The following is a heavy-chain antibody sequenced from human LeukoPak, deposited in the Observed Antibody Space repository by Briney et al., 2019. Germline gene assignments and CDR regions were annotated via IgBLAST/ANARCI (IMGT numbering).Heavy chain of an antibody. V-gene: IGHV5-10-1*01. D-gene: IGHD6-6*01. CDR3: VTTIAARPHY. CDR2: IDPSDSYT. J-gene: IGHJ4*02. Sequence: GESLKISCKGSGYSFTSYWISWVRQMPGKGLEWMGRIDPSDSYTNYSPSFQGHVTISADKSISTAYLQWSSLKASDTAMYYCVTTIAARPHYWGQGTLVTVSS. CDR1: GYSFTSYW.